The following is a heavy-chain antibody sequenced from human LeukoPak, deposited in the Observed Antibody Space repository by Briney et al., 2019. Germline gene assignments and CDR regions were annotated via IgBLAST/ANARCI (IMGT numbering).Heavy chain of an antibody. J-gene: IGHJ4*02. CDR2: INHSGST. CDR3: ARAGGRSLDY. Sequence: PSETLSLTCAVYGGSFSGYYWSWIRQPPGKGLEWIGEINHSGSTNYNPSLKSRVTISVDTSKNQFSLKLSSVTAADTAVYYCARAGGRSLDYWGQGTLVTVSS. V-gene: IGHV4-34*01. CDR1: GGSFSGYY. D-gene: IGHD3-10*01.